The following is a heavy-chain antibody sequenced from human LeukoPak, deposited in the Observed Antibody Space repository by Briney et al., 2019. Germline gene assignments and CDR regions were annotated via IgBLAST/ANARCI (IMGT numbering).Heavy chain of an antibody. CDR1: GLTFSSYA. Sequence: PGGSLRLSCAASGLTFSSYAMSWVRQAPGKGLEWVSAISGSGGSTYYADSVKGRFTISRDNSKNTLYLQMNSLRAEDTAVYYCAKGGSPGYSSGWYSYHFDYWGQGTLVTVSS. CDR3: AKGGSPGYSSGWYSYHFDY. V-gene: IGHV3-23*01. CDR2: ISGSGGST. D-gene: IGHD6-19*01. J-gene: IGHJ4*02.